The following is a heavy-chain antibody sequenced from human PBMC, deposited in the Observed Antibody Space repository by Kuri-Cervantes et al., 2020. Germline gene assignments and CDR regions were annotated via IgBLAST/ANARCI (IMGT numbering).Heavy chain of an antibody. J-gene: IGHJ4*02. CDR3: ARAMRLERPHFDY. CDR2: MNPNSGNT. D-gene: IGHD1-1*01. V-gene: IGHV1-8*01. CDR1: GYTFTSYD. Sequence: SVKVSCKASGYTFTSYDINWVRQATGQGLEWMGWMNPNSGNTGYAQKFQGRVTMTRNTSISTAYMELSSLRSEDTAVYYCARAMRLERPHFDYWGQGTLVTVSS.